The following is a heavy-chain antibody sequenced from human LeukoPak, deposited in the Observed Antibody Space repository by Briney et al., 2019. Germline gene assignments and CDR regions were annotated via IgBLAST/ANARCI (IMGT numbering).Heavy chain of an antibody. CDR2: IFNIAST. CDR1: GGSISSHY. CDR3: SYGDYGRFDY. V-gene: IGHV4-59*11. J-gene: IGHJ4*02. Sequence: SETLSLACTVSGGSISSHYWSWIRQPPGQGLEWIGYIFNIASTSYNPSLKSRVTISVDTSKNQFSLKLNSVTAADTVVYYCSYGDYGRFDYWGQGTLVTVSA. D-gene: IGHD4-17*01.